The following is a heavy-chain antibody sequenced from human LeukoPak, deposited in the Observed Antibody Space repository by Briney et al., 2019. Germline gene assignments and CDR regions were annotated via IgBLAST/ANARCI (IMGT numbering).Heavy chain of an antibody. CDR2: ISFSGGST. CDR3: ARDLFPYDSSGYYPVFDY. D-gene: IGHD3-22*01. J-gene: IGHJ4*02. CDR1: GFTFSSYG. V-gene: IGHV3-23*01. Sequence: GGSLRLSCAASGFTFSSYGMSWVRQAPGKGLEWVSVISFSGGSTYYADSVKGRFTISRDNAKNSLYLQMNSLRAEDTAVYYCARDLFPYDSSGYYPVFDYWGQGTLVTVSS.